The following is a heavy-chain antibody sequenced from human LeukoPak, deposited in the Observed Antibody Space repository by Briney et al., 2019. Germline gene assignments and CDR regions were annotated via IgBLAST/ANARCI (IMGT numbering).Heavy chain of an antibody. J-gene: IGHJ4*02. CDR3: ARDRGSGSGCSDY. CDR2: ISGSGGRT. CDR1: GFTFSSYA. V-gene: IGHV3-23*01. D-gene: IGHD3-10*01. Sequence: GGSLRLSCAASGFTFSSYALSWVRQAPGKGLEWVSDISGSGGRTYYADSVRGRFTVSRDNSRNTLYLQMNSLRAEDTAVYYCARDRGSGSGCSDYWGQGTLVTVSS.